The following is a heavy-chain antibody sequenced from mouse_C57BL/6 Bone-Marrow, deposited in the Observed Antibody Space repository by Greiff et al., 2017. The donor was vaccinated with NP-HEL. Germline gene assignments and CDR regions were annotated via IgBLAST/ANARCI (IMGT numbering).Heavy chain of an antibody. J-gene: IGHJ3*01. CDR3: TRGGGNYGAY. CDR1: GFTFSSYA. Sequence: EVNVVESGEGLVKPGGSLKLSCAASGFTFSSYAMSWVRQTPEKRLEWVAYISSGGDYIYYADTVKGRFTISRDNARNTLYLQMSSLKSEDTAMYYCTRGGGNYGAYWGQGTLVTVSA. CDR2: ISSGGDYI. V-gene: IGHV5-9-1*02. D-gene: IGHD2-1*01.